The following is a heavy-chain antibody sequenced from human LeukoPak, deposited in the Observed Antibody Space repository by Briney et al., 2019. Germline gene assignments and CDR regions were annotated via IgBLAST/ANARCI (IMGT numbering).Heavy chain of an antibody. CDR1: GYTFTGYY. J-gene: IGHJ4*02. V-gene: IGHV1-2*02. Sequence: VASVKVSCKASGYTFTGYYMHWVRQAPGQGLEWMGWINPNSGGAIYAQKFQGRVTMTRDMSTSTVYMELSSLRSEDTAVYYCARGSRPVYNLLTGKRYFDYWGQGTLLTVSS. CDR2: INPNSGGA. D-gene: IGHD3-9*01. CDR3: ARGSRPVYNLLTGKRYFDY.